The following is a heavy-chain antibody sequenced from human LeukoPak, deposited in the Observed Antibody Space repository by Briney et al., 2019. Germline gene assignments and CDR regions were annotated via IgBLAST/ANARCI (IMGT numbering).Heavy chain of an antibody. CDR3: ASQGFLDYGDLTGGDY. CDR1: GGTFSSYA. D-gene: IGHD4-17*01. CDR2: IIPIFGTA. J-gene: IGHJ4*02. Sequence: SVKVSCKASGGTFSSYAISWVRQAPGQGLEWMGGIIPIFGTANYAQKFQGRVTITADESTSTAYMELSSLRSEDTAVYYRASQGFLDYGDLTGGDYWGQGTLVTVSS. V-gene: IGHV1-69*13.